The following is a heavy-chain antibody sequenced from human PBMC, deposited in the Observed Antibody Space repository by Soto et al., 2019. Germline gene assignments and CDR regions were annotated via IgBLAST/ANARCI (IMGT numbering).Heavy chain of an antibody. CDR1: GYSFTSYW. D-gene: IGHD3-9*01. V-gene: IGHV5-51*03. Sequence: EVQLVQSEAEVEKPGESLKISCKGSGYSFTSYWIGWVRQMPGKGLEWMGIIYPGDSDTRYSPSFQGQVTISADKSINTAYLQWSSLKASDTAMYYCARGDYDILTGSYKSYYGMDVWGQGTTVTVSS. CDR2: IYPGDSDT. J-gene: IGHJ6*02. CDR3: ARGDYDILTGSYKSYYGMDV.